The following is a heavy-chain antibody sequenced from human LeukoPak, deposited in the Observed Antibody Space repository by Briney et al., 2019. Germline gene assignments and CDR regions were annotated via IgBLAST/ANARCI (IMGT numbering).Heavy chain of an antibody. CDR1: GYTFTSYG. CDR3: ARGSRRYDFWSGYQY. D-gene: IGHD3-3*01. V-gene: IGHV1-18*01. J-gene: IGHJ4*02. Sequence: ASVTVSCKASGYTFTSYGISWVRQAPGQGGEGVGWISAYNGNTNYAQKLQGRVTMTTDTSTSTAYMELRSLRSDDTAVYYCARGSRRYDFWSGYQYWGQGTLVTVSS. CDR2: ISAYNGNT.